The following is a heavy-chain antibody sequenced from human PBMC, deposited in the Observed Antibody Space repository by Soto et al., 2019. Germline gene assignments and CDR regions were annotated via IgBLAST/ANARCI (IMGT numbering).Heavy chain of an antibody. CDR3: ARMETFGSLNWLDP. D-gene: IGHD3-16*01. Sequence: ASVKVSCKASGYSFTNNDVSWVRQATGQGLEWMGWMNPGSGDTGYAQKFQGRVTTTRDISIATAYMELSSLRSDDTAIYYCARMETFGSLNWLDPWGQGTLVTVPQ. CDR1: GYSFTNND. V-gene: IGHV1-8*01. J-gene: IGHJ5*02. CDR2: MNPGSGDT.